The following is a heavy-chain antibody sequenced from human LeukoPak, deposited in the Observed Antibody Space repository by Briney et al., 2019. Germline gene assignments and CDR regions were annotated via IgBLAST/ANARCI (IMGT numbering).Heavy chain of an antibody. CDR3: AKDLRQWLSYYFDN. V-gene: IGHV3-23*01. J-gene: IGHJ4*02. CDR1: GFTFSSYA. D-gene: IGHD6-19*01. Sequence: GGSLRLSCAASGFTFSSYAMNWVRQAPGEGLEWVSTISGSGGSTYYADSVKGRFTISRDNSKDTLYLQMNSLRAEDTAVYYCAKDLRQWLSYYFDNWGQGTLVTVSS. CDR2: ISGSGGST.